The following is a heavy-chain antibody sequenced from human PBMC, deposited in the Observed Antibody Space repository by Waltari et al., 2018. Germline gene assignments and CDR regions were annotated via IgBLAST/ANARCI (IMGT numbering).Heavy chain of an antibody. CDR1: VYSISIGYY. D-gene: IGHD1-26*01. Sequence: QVQLQESGPGLVKPSETLSLTCTVSVYSISIGYYWGWTRQPQGKGLEWIGSIYQSGRTYYNPSCRVRVPISVDPSKTHSPRRLSSGTAADTAVYYWGRAGGGGDAFDIWGQGTMVTVSS. V-gene: IGHV4-38-2*02. J-gene: IGHJ3*02. CDR3: GRAGGGGDAFDI. CDR2: IYQSGRT.